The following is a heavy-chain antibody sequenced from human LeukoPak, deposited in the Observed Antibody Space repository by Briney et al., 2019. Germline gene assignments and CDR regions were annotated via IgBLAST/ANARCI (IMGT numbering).Heavy chain of an antibody. CDR3: AKVWYYDSSGLFDY. CDR2: ISGSGGST. CDR1: GFTFSSYA. V-gene: IGHV3-23*01. J-gene: IGHJ4*02. Sequence: GGSLRLSCAASGFTFSSYAMSWVRQAPGKGLEWVSAISGSGGSTYYADSVKGRFTISRDNSKNTLYLQMNSLRAEDTAVYFCAKVWYYDSSGLFDYWGQGTLVTVSS. D-gene: IGHD3-22*01.